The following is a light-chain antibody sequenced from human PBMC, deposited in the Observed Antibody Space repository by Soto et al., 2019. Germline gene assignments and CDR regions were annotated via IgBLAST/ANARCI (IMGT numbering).Light chain of an antibody. CDR1: QTVSSS. CDR3: QEYNYWHPIT. Sequence: EIVLTQSPATLSLSPGERATLSCRASQTVSSSLAWYQQKPGQAPRLLIYEVSNRATGIPARFSGSGSGADFTLTISSLEPGDFALYYCQEYNYWHPITFGGGTKVEIK. J-gene: IGKJ4*01. V-gene: IGKV3-11*01. CDR2: EVS.